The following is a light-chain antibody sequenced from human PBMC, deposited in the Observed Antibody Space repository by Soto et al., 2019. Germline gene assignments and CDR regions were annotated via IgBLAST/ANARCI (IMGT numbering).Light chain of an antibody. CDR1: SGHNTYI. J-gene: IGLJ3*02. V-gene: IGLV4-60*02. Sequence: QLVLTQSSSASASLGSSVKLTCILSSGHNTYIIAWHQQQPGKAPRFLMTLDRSGSYNRGSGVPDRFSGSSSGADRYLTISNLQFEDEGDYYCETWYSITHKVFGGGTKLTVL. CDR3: ETWYSITHKV. CDR2: LDRSGSY.